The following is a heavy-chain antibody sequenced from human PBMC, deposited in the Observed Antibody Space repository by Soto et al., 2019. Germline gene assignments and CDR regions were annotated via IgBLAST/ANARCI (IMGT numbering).Heavy chain of an antibody. CDR2: INPRNGAT. V-gene: IGHV1-2*02. Sequence: GASVKVFCKASGYTFIDYYMHWVRQAPGLGLEWVGWINPRNGATDYAQKFQGRVTLTRDTSISTAYMEVTRLKSDDTAIYYCARLPPPSLYYYGMDVWGQGTTVTVSS. CDR3: ARLPPPSLYYYGMDV. CDR1: GYTFIDYY. J-gene: IGHJ6*02.